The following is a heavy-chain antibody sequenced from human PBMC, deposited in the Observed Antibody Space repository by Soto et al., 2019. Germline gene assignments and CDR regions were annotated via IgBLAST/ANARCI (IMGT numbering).Heavy chain of an antibody. CDR2: INHSGGT. V-gene: IGHV4-34*01. CDR3: ATAAARPTGRFDY. Sequence: TLSLTCAVYGGSFSGYYWSWIRQPPGKGLEWIGEINHSGGTNYNPSLKSRVTISVDTSKNQFSLKLSSVTAADTAVYYCATAAARPTGRFDYWGQGTLVTVSS. J-gene: IGHJ4*02. D-gene: IGHD6-6*01. CDR1: GGSFSGYY.